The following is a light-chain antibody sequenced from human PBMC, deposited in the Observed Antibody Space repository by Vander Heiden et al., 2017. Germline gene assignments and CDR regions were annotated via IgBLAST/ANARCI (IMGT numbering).Light chain of an antibody. J-gene: IGKJ1*01. CDR1: QYISSY. Sequence: IQLTHSPSSLSAFVGDRVTITCRASQYISSYLNWYQQKPGKAPKLLIYVASSLQTGVPSRFSGSGSGTDFTLTISPLQAEDVATYFCQQSYSIPWAFGQGTKVEIK. V-gene: IGKV1-39*01. CDR3: QQSYSIPWA. CDR2: VAS.